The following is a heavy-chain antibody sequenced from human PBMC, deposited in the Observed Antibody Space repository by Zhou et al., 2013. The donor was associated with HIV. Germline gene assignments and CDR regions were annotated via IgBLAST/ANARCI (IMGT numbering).Heavy chain of an antibody. CDR3: ARSNWNYDPYYYYYMDV. Sequence: QVQLVQSGAEVKKPGSSVKVSCKASGGTFSSYAISWVRQAPGQGLEWMGGIIPIFGTANYAQKFQGRVTITTDESTSTAYMELSSLRSEDTAVYYCARSNWNYDPYYYYYMDVWGKGTTVTVSS. D-gene: IGHD1-7*01. CDR2: IIPIFGTA. J-gene: IGHJ6*03. V-gene: IGHV1-69*05. CDR1: GGTFSSYA.